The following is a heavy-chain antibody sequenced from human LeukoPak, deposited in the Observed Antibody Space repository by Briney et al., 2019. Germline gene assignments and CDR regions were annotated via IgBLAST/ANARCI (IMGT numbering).Heavy chain of an antibody. CDR3: ARRKGYHYDSSGYFHR. D-gene: IGHD3-22*01. J-gene: IGHJ4*02. V-gene: IGHV4-31*03. Sequence: SETLSLTCTVSGGSISSGGYYWSWIRQHPGKGLEWIGYIYYSGSTYYNPSLKSRVTISVDTSKNQFSLKLSPVTAADTAVYYCARRKGYHYDSSGYFHRWGQGTLVTVSS. CDR2: IYYSGST. CDR1: GGSISSGGYY.